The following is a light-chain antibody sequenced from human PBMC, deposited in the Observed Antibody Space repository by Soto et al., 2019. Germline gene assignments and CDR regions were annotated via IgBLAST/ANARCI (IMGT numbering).Light chain of an antibody. CDR3: QQSYSILT. Sequence: DIQMTQSPSSLSASVGDRVTITCRASQGISSYLNWYQQKPGKGPKLLIYGASSLESGVPSRFSGSGSGTDFTLTINSLQPEDFATYYCQQSYSILTFGGGTKVDIK. CDR2: GAS. CDR1: QGISSY. V-gene: IGKV1-39*01. J-gene: IGKJ4*01.